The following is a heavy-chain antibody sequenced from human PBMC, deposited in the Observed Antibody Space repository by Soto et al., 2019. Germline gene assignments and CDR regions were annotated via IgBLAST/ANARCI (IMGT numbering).Heavy chain of an antibody. Sequence: EVQLVESGGGLVQPGGSLRLSCAASGFTFSSYEVDWVRQAPGKGLEWVSIIYSDGSTYYADYVKGRFTISRDNSKNTLYLQMDSLRAEDTAVYFCARGLKIRHDAFDLWGPGTMVTVSS. CDR1: GFTFSSYE. D-gene: IGHD3-22*01. CDR3: ARGLKIRHDAFDL. V-gene: IGHV3-66*01. J-gene: IGHJ3*01. CDR2: IYSDGST.